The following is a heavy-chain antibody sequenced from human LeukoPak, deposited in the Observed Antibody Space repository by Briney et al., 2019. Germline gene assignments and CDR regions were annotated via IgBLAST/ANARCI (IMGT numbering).Heavy chain of an antibody. CDR2: IYTSGST. V-gene: IGHV4-4*07. CDR1: GGSISSYY. Sequence: PSETLSLTCTVSGGSISSYYWSWIRQPAGKGLEWIGRIYTSGSTDFNPSLKSRVTMSVDTSKNQFSLKLSSATAADTAVYYCARARDYGRSNWFDPWGQGTLVIVSS. J-gene: IGHJ5*02. CDR3: ARARDYGRSNWFDP. D-gene: IGHD4-17*01.